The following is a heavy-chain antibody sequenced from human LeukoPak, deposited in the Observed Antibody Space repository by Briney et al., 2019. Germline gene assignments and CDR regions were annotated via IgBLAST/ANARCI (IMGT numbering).Heavy chain of an antibody. J-gene: IGHJ4*02. V-gene: IGHV3-66*01. CDR1: GFTVSSNY. Sequence: GGSLRLSCAASGFTVSSNYMSWVCQAPGKGLEWVSVIYSGGSTYYADSVKGRFTISRDNSKNTLYLQMNSLRAEDTAVYYCARDYYDSSGYPYYFDYWGQGTLVTVSS. CDR2: IYSGGST. CDR3: ARDYYDSSGYPYYFDY. D-gene: IGHD3-22*01.